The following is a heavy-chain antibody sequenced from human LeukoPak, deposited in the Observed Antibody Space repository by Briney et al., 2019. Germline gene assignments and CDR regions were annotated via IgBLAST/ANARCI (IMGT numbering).Heavy chain of an antibody. CDR2: IYYSGST. CDR1: GGSISSSSYY. CDR3: ASRSRAEFRGYRYNWLDP. Sequence: SETLSLTCTVSGGSISSSSYYWGWIRQPPGKGLEWIGSIYYSGSTYYNPSLKSRVTISVDTSKNQFSLKLSSVTAADTAVYYCASRSRAEFRGYRYNWLDPWGQGTLVTVSS. J-gene: IGHJ5*02. V-gene: IGHV4-39*01. D-gene: IGHD3-22*01.